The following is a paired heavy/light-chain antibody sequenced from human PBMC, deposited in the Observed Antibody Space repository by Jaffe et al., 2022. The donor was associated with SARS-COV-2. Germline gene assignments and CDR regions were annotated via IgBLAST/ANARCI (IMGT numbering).Light chain of an antibody. J-gene: IGKJ2*01. V-gene: IGKV1-39*01. CDR3: QQSYSTPYT. CDR2: TTS. CDR1: QSISSY. Sequence: DIQMTQSPSSLSASVGDRVTITCRASQSISSYLNWYQQKPGKAPKLLIYTTSSLQSGVPSRFSGSGSGTDFTLTISSLQPEDFATYYCQQSYSTPYTFGQGTKLEI.
Heavy chain of an antibody. CDR3: AAVIAAATGDF. CDR1: GFTFSRYW. CDR2: INSDESSI. J-gene: IGHJ4*02. Sequence: EVQLVESGGGLVQPGGSLRLSCAASGFTFSRYWMDWVRQVPGKGLVWVSRINSDESSISYADSVKGRFTISRDNAKNTLYLQMNSLRAEDTAVYYCAAVIAAATGDFWGQGTLVTVSS. D-gene: IGHD6-13*01. V-gene: IGHV3-74*01.